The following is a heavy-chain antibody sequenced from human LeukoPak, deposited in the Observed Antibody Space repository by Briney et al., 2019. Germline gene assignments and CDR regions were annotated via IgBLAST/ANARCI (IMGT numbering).Heavy chain of an antibody. V-gene: IGHV5-51*01. Sequence: GESLKISCKGSGYSFTSYWIGWVRQMPGKGLEWMGIIYPGDSDTRYSPSFQGQVTISADKSISTAYLQWSSLKAPDTAMYYCARPREVSTSYAFDIWGQGTMVAVSS. J-gene: IGHJ3*02. CDR1: GYSFTSYW. CDR2: IYPGDSDT. CDR3: ARPREVSTSYAFDI. D-gene: IGHD5/OR15-5a*01.